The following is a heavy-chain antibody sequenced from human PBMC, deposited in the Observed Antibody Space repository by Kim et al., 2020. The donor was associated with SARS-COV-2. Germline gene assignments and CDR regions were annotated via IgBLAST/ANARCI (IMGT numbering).Heavy chain of an antibody. CDR2: ISYDGSNK. Sequence: GGSLRLSCAASGFTFSSYGMHWVRQAPGKGLEWVAVISYDGSNKYYADSVKGRFTISRDNSKNTLYLQMNSLRAEDTAVYYCAKDEGWLVPQLGTYYYYYGMDVWGQGTTVTVSS. D-gene: IGHD6-19*01. V-gene: IGHV3-30*18. CDR3: AKDEGWLVPQLGTYYYYYGMDV. J-gene: IGHJ6*02. CDR1: GFTFSSYG.